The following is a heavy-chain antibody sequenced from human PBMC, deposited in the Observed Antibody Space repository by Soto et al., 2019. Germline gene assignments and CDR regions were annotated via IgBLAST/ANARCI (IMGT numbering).Heavy chain of an antibody. Sequence: PGESLKISCKGSGYSFTSYWIGWVRQMPGKGLEWMGIIYPGDSDTRYSPSFQGQVTISADKSISTAYLQWSSPKASDTAMYYCARSPGIQLWYGFHAFDIWGQGTMVTVS. V-gene: IGHV5-51*01. CDR1: GYSFTSYW. CDR2: IYPGDSDT. CDR3: ARSPGIQLWYGFHAFDI. J-gene: IGHJ3*02. D-gene: IGHD5-18*01.